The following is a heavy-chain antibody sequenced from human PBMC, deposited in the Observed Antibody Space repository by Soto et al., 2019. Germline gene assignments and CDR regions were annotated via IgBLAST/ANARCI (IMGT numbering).Heavy chain of an antibody. CDR1: GFIFSSFA. Sequence: QVQLVESGGGVVQPGRSLRLSCAASGFIFSSFAMHWVRQAPGKGLEWVAFISDDGSSNYYADSVKARFTITRDNSNTTLYLQMNSLRAEATAVYHCARADLTVTMSVFDPWGQGTLVTVSS. V-gene: IGHV3-30-3*01. D-gene: IGHD4-17*01. CDR2: ISDDGSSN. CDR3: ARADLTVTMSVFDP. J-gene: IGHJ5*02.